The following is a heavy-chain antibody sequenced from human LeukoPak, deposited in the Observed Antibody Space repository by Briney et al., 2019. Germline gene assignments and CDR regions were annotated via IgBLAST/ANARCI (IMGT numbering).Heavy chain of an antibody. D-gene: IGHD3-10*01. J-gene: IGHJ6*04. Sequence: SETLSLTCAVYGGSFSGYYWSWIRQPPGKGLEWIGEINHSGSTNYNPSLKSRVTISVDTSKNQFSLKLNSVTAADTAVYYCARSSLYYYGSDEDVWGKGTTVTVSS. V-gene: IGHV4-34*01. CDR3: ARSSLYYYGSDEDV. CDR1: GGSFSGYY. CDR2: INHSGST.